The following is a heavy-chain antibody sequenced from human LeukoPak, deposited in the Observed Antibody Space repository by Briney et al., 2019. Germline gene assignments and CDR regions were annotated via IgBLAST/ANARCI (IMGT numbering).Heavy chain of an antibody. CDR2: IYYSGST. J-gene: IGHJ5*02. CDR3: ARGEPAAMGGLEFDH. D-gene: IGHD2-2*01. Sequence: SETLSLTCTVSGGSISSYYWSWIRQPPGKGLEWIGYIYYSGSTNYNPSLKSRVTISVDTSKNQFSLKLSSVTAADTAVYYCARGEPAAMGGLEFDHWGQGTLVTVSS. CDR1: GGSISSYY. V-gene: IGHV4-59*01.